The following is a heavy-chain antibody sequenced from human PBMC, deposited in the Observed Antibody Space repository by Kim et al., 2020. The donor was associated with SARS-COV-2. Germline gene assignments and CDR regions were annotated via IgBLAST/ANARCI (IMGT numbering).Heavy chain of an antibody. CDR2: IIPIFGTA. CDR3: ARDNGGNYYYDSSGYYWYFDL. D-gene: IGHD3-22*01. Sequence: SVKVSCKASGGTFSSYAISWVRQAPGQGLEWMGGIIPIFGTANYAQKFQGRVTITADESTSTAYMELSSLRSEDTAVYYCARDNGGNYYYDSSGYYWYFDLWGRGTLVTVSS. V-gene: IGHV1-69*13. CDR1: GGTFSSYA. J-gene: IGHJ2*01.